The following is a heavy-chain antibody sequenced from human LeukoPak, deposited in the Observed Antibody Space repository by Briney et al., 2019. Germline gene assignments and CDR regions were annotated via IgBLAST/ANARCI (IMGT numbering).Heavy chain of an antibody. D-gene: IGHD3-22*01. V-gene: IGHV1-18*01. Sequence: GASVKVSCKASGFSFTSYSISWVRQAPGHGLEWMGWITGYNGNTNYAQKLQGRVTMTTDTSTSTAYMELRSLRSDDTAVYYCARERGNSSGYFRFDYWGQGTLVTVSS. J-gene: IGHJ4*02. CDR2: ITGYNGNT. CDR3: ARERGNSSGYFRFDY. CDR1: GFSFTSYS.